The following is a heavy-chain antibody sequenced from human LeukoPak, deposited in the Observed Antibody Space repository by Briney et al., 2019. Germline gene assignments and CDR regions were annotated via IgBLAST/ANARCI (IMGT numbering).Heavy chain of an antibody. V-gene: IGHV3-21*01. Sequence: GGSLRLSCAASGFTLSSYSMNWVRQVPGKGLEWVSSLSSSGAYIYHADSVKGRFTISRDSADNSLYLQMDSLRVDDTAVYYCARDRLSSGWLTDFWGLGTLVTVSS. CDR1: GFTLSSYS. CDR2: LSSSGAYI. CDR3: ARDRLSSGWLTDF. D-gene: IGHD6-19*01. J-gene: IGHJ4*02.